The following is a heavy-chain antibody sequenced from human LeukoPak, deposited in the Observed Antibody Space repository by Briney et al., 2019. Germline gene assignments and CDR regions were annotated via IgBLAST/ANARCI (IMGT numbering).Heavy chain of an antibody. D-gene: IGHD3-16*01. CDR3: ARDRSPSAEQGGDDYFDY. CDR2: INPNSGGT. J-gene: IGHJ4*02. Sequence: ASVKVSCKASGYTFTGYFMHWVRQAPGQGLEWMGWINPNSGGTNYAPKFQGRVTMTRDTSISTAYMELSRLRSDDPAVYYCARDRSPSAEQGGDDYFDYWGQGTLVTVSS. CDR1: GYTFTGYF. V-gene: IGHV1-2*02.